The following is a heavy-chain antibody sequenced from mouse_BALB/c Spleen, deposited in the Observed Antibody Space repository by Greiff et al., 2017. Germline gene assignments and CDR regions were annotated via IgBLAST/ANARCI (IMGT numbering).Heavy chain of an antibody. D-gene: IGHD2-14*01. CDR2: ISNGGGST. V-gene: IGHV5-12-2*01. CDR3: ARLGYDGYYAMDY. Sequence: EVQRVESGGGLVQPGGSLKLSCAASGFTFSSYTMSWVRQTPEKRLEWVAYISNGGGSTYYPDTVKGRFTISRDNAKNTLYLQMSSLKSEDTAMYYCARLGYDGYYAMDYWGQGTSVTVSS. J-gene: IGHJ4*01. CDR1: GFTFSSYT.